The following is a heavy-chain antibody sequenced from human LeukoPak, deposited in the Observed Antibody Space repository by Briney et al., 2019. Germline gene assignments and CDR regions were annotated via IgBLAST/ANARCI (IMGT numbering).Heavy chain of an antibody. CDR2: INHSGST. V-gene: IGHV4-34*01. D-gene: IGHD2-2*03. Sequence: PSETLSLTCAVYGGSFSGYYWSWIRQPPGKGLEWIGEINHSGSTNYNPSLKSRVTISVDTSKNQFSLKLSSVTAADTAVYYCANLNGYCSSTSCPGYFQHWGQGTLVTVSS. J-gene: IGHJ1*01. CDR3: ANLNGYCSSTSCPGYFQH. CDR1: GGSFSGYY.